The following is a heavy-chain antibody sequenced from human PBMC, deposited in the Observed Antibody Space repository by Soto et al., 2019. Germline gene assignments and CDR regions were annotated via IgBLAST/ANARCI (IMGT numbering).Heavy chain of an antibody. V-gene: IGHV5-51*01. CDR1: GYNFTSYW. D-gene: IGHD6-13*01. J-gene: IGHJ5*02. Sequence: GESLKISCKGSGYNFTSYWVGWVRQLPGRGLEWMGIIHPGDSDTRYSPFFQGQVTISADKSISTAYLQWSSLKASDTAMYYCARHNRYSSTWFEGWFDPWGQGTLVTVSS. CDR2: IHPGDSDT. CDR3: ARHNRYSSTWFEGWFDP.